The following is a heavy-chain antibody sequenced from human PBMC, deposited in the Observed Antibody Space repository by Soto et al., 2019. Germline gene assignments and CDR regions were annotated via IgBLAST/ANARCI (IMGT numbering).Heavy chain of an antibody. CDR3: ARPNYDISNTRGYYYYGMDV. Sequence: SVKVSCKASGGTFSGYAISWVRQAPGQGLEWMGGIIPIFGTANYAQKFQGRVTITADESTSTAYMELSSLRSEDTAVYYCARPNYDISNTRGYYYYGMDVWGQGTTVTVSS. CDR2: IIPIFGTA. CDR1: GGTFSGYA. J-gene: IGHJ6*02. V-gene: IGHV1-69*13. D-gene: IGHD3-9*01.